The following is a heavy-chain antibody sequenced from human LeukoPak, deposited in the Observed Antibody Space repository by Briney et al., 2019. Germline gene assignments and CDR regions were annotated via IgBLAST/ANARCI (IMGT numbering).Heavy chain of an antibody. V-gene: IGHV3-7*01. Sequence: GGSLSLSCAASGFTFSNYWRTWIRQAPGKGLEWVANIKQDGSVGYYGDSVKGRFIISRDNSGNSLYLQMNSLRVEDTAVYYCARNRGAAAGDHWGQGTLLIVSS. D-gene: IGHD6-13*01. J-gene: IGHJ4*02. CDR1: GFTFSNYW. CDR2: IKQDGSVG. CDR3: ARNRGAAAGDH.